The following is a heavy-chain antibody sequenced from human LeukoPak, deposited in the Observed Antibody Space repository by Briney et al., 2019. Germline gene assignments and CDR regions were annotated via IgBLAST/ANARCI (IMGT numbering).Heavy chain of an antibody. CDR1: GFTFSSYA. Sequence: GGSLRLSCAASGFTFSSYAMSWVRQAPGKGLEWVSAISGSGGSTYYADSVKGRFTISRDNAKNSLYLQMNSLRAEDTAVYYCARIERLWFDYWGQGTLVTVSS. V-gene: IGHV3-23*01. CDR3: ARIERLWFDY. CDR2: ISGSGGST. J-gene: IGHJ4*02. D-gene: IGHD5-18*01.